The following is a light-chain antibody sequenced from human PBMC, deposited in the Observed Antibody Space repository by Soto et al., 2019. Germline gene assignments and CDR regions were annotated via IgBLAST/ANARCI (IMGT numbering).Light chain of an antibody. J-gene: IGKJ1*01. CDR1: QGILNNY. CDR3: QQFGISPWT. Sequence: DIVLTQSPGTLSLSPGEIATLSCRASQGILNNYLAWFQQRPDQAPRLLIYGVSNSAAGIPERFSGRGTVTDFTLTISRLEPEDYGVYYCQQFGISPWTFGHGTRV. CDR2: GVS. V-gene: IGKV3-20*01.